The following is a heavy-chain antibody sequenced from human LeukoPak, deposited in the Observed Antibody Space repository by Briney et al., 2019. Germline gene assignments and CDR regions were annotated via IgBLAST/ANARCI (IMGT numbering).Heavy chain of an antibody. CDR2: INTDTGNP. D-gene: IGHD2-21*02. J-gene: IGHJ6*03. V-gene: IGHV7-4-1*04. CDR1: GYTFTGYY. CDR3: ARSRRVVVPSSLNAADDYYYYMDV. Sequence: ASVKVSCKASGYTFTGYYMHWVRQAPGPGLESRGGINTDTGNPTYAQRVTGRYVFSFDTPVSMPDLQITSLTAEDTAIYYCARSRRVVVPSSLNAADDYYYYMDVWGKGPTVTVSS.